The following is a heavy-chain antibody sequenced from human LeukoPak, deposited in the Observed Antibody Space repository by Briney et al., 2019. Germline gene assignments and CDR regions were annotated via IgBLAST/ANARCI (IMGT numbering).Heavy chain of an antibody. J-gene: IGHJ4*02. CDR2: IIPIFGTA. D-gene: IGHD2-2*01. CDR1: GGTFSSYA. Sequence: SVKVSCKASGGTFSSYAISWVRQAPGQGLEWMGGIIPIFGTANYAQKFQGRVTITADESTSTAYMELSSLRSEDTAVYYCASGHIVVVPAAIAQDYWGQGTLVTVSS. CDR3: ASGHIVVVPAAIAQDY. V-gene: IGHV1-69*13.